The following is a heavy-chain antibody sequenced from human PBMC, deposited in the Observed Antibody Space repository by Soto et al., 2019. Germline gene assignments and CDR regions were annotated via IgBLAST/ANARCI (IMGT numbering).Heavy chain of an antibody. CDR3: ASCERFPRVGVDYYALDV. CDR1: GFTINRND. CDR2: MSFDGNHQ. Sequence: QVHLVESGGGVVQPGGSLRLSCAASGFTINRNDMYWVRQAPVKGLEWVAVMSFDGNHQHYADSVKGRFTISRDNSKNTMSLEMNSLRRDDTAVYYCASCERFPRVGVDYYALDVWGQGTTVIVSS. J-gene: IGHJ6*02. V-gene: IGHV3-30*03. D-gene: IGHD3-3*01.